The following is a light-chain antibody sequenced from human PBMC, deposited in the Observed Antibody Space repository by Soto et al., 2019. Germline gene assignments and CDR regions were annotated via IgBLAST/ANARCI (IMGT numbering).Light chain of an antibody. Sequence: DIQMTQSPSSLSASVGYRVTITCRASQSISSYLNWYQQKPGKAPKLLIYAASSLQSGVPSRFSGSGSGTDFTLTISSLQPEDFATYYCQQSYSTPHTFGQGTRREIK. V-gene: IGKV1-39*01. CDR1: QSISSY. J-gene: IGKJ5*01. CDR2: AAS. CDR3: QQSYSTPHT.